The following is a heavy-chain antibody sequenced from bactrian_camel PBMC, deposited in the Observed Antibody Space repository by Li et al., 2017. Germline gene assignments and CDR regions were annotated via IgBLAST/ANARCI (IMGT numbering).Heavy chain of an antibody. CDR2: INVDGTT. CDR3: AASSRFDCVTQFGIGAASLYTY. CDR1: GLSQCPYD. Sequence: HVQLVESGGDTVEIGGSLTLSCKVSGLSQCPYDMSWYRQAPGKECELVSVINVDGTTKYGDSVKGRFTTSLDLANNSFYLQMNNLKPEGSAVYYCAASSRFDCVTQFGIGAASLYTYWGPGTQVTVS. D-gene: IGHD6*01. J-gene: IGHJ4*01. V-gene: IGHV3S33*01.